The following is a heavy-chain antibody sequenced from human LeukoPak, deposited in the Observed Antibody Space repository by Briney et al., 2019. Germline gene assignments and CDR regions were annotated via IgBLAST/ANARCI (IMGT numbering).Heavy chain of an antibody. V-gene: IGHV4-34*01. J-gene: IGHJ4*02. D-gene: IGHD6-13*01. Sequence: PGGSLRLSCAASGFTFSSYEMNWVRQAPGKGLEWSGDLNHSGRTNYNPSLKSRFTMSVDTSQKQFSLRLTSLRAADTAVYYCARGRYLTTLGGAAAGFLDYWGQGTVVTVSS. CDR1: GFTFSSYE. CDR2: LNHSGRT. CDR3: ARGRYLTTLGGAAAGFLDY.